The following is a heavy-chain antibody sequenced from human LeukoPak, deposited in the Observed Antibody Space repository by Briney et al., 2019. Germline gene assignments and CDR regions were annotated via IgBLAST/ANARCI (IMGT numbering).Heavy chain of an antibody. V-gene: IGHV4-39*01. J-gene: IGHJ4*02. D-gene: IGHD3-16*02. Sequence: PSETLSLTCTVSGGSISSSSYYWGWIRQPPGKGLEWIGSIYYSGSTYYNPSLKSRVTISVDTSKNQFPLKLSSVTAADTAVYYCARRDDYVWGSYRPLLYYFDYWGQGTLVTVSS. CDR1: GGSISSSSYY. CDR3: ARRDDYVWGSYRPLLYYFDY. CDR2: IYYSGST.